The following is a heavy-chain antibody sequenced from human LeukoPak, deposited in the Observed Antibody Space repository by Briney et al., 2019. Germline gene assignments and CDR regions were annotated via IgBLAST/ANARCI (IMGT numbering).Heavy chain of an antibody. CDR3: ARGNDYVGAFGI. J-gene: IGHJ3*02. D-gene: IGHD4-17*01. V-gene: IGHV4-34*01. CDR2: INHSGST. Sequence: SETLSLTCAVYGGSFSGYYWSWIRQPPGKGLEWIGEINHSGSTNYNPSLKSRVTISVDRSKNQFSLKLSSVTAADTAVYYCARGNDYVGAFGIWGQGTMVTVSS. CDR1: GGSFSGYY.